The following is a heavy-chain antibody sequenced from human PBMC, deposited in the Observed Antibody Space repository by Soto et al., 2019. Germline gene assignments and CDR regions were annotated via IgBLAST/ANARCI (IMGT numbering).Heavy chain of an antibody. CDR1: GYTFTSYD. CDR2: ISAYNGNT. J-gene: IGHJ4*02. D-gene: IGHD3-22*01. Sequence: QVQLVQSGAEVKKPGASVKVSCKASGYTFTSYDISWVRQAPGQGLEWMGWISAYNGNTNYAQRFQGRGIMTADTSTSTAYMELTSLRSDDTAVYYCARDTRFYYDSSGQNYWGQGTLVTVSS. CDR3: ARDTRFYYDSSGQNY. V-gene: IGHV1-18*01.